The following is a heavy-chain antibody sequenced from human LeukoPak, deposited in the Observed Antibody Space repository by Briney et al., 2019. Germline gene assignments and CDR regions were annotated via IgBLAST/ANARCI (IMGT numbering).Heavy chain of an antibody. J-gene: IGHJ4*02. V-gene: IGHV1-18*01. Sequence: ASVKVSCKASGYTFTSYGISWVRQAPGQGLEWMGWIVGDKGDTDYAQKVQGRVTMTTDTSTSTAYMELRSLRSDDTAVYYCARDIVVGTYFDYWGQGTLVTVSS. CDR3: ARDIVVGTYFDY. D-gene: IGHD2-15*01. CDR2: IVGDKGDT. CDR1: GYTFTSYG.